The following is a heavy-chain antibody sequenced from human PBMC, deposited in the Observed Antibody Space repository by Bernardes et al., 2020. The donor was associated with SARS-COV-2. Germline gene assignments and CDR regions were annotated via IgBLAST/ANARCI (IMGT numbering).Heavy chain of an antibody. CDR2: ISSGGTT. V-gene: IGHV3-66*02. D-gene: IGHD1-1*01. CDR1: TFIVSRNY. CDR3: AKDNIGTTIADH. Sequence: GGSLRLSCVASTFIVSRNYMSWVRQAPGKGLEWVSVISSGGTTYYADSVKGRFTISRDTSKNTLYLQMNSLRPEDTAIYYCAKDNIGTTIADHWGQGTLVTVSS. J-gene: IGHJ4*02.